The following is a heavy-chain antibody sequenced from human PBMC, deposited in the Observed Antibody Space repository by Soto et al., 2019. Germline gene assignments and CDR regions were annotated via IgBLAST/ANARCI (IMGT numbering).Heavy chain of an antibody. V-gene: IGHV3-23*01. D-gene: IGHD2-8*02. CDR3: AKATATGGGAFDI. J-gene: IGHJ3*02. CDR2: ILVSGST. CDR1: GFMCSSYD. Sequence: GGSLRLSCAASGFMCSSYDMSWVRQAPGKGLEWVSTILVSGSTHYEDSVKGRFTISRDGSKNTLYLQMNSLTAGDTAVYYCAKATATGGGAFDICGQGTMVTVSS.